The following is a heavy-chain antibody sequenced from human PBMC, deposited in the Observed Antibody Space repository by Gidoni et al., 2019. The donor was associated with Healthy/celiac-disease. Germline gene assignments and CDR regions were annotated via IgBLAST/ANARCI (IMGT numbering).Heavy chain of an antibody. D-gene: IGHD2-2*01. V-gene: IGHV4-31*03. CDR2: IYYSGST. CDR1: GGSIGSGGYY. Sequence: QVQLQESGPGLVKPSQTLSLNCTVAGGSIGSGGYYWSWLRQHPGKGLEWIGYIYYSGSTYYNPSLKSRVTISVDTSKNQFSLKLSSVTAADTAVYYCARSSHKSYCSSTSCYFGAFDIWGQGTMVTVTS. J-gene: IGHJ3*02. CDR3: ARSSHKSYCSSTSCYFGAFDI.